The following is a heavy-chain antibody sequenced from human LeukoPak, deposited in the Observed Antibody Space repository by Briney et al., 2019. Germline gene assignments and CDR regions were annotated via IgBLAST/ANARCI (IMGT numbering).Heavy chain of an antibody. CDR3: ARGRGYDFWSGYRYYYYMDV. Sequence: PSETLSLTCAVYGGSFSGYYWSWIRQPPGKGLEWIGEINHSGSTNYNPSLKGRVTISVDTSKNQFSLKLSSVTAADTAVYYCARGRGYDFWSGYRYYYYMDVWGKGTTVTVSS. CDR1: GGSFSGYY. D-gene: IGHD3-3*01. CDR2: INHSGST. J-gene: IGHJ6*03. V-gene: IGHV4-34*01.